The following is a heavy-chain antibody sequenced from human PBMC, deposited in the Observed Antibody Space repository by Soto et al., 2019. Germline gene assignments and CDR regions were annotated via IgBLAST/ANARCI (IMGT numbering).Heavy chain of an antibody. CDR3: ARSPSRMAAETQLDP. Sequence: QVQLVQSGAEVRKPGASVKISCKASGYIFTSYAINWLRQAPGQRLEWMGWINGGAGDTRYSVNFQGRVTSTRDTAATTAFMDLSSLSSADAAIYYCARSPSRMAAETQLDPWGQGTLVSVSS. CDR2: INGGAGDT. J-gene: IGHJ5*02. V-gene: IGHV1-3*01. CDR1: GYIFTSYA. D-gene: IGHD6-6*01.